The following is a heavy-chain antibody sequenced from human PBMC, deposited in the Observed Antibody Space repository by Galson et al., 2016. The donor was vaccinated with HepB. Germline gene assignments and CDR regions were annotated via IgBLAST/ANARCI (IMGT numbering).Heavy chain of an antibody. D-gene: IGHD3-22*01. CDR2: FDLEGGER. Sequence: SCKVSGSTLIELSIHWVRQAPGKGLEWMGGFDLEGGERNYARKFQGRFTMTEDTSKDTAYMELKSLRSEDTAVYYCALDHKSYDSSDSDFWGQGTLVTVSS. CDR3: ALDHKSYDSSDSDF. V-gene: IGHV1-24*01. J-gene: IGHJ4*02. CDR1: GSTLIELS.